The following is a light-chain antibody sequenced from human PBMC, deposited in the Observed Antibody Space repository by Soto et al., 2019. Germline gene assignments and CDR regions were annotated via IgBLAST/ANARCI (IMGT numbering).Light chain of an antibody. CDR3: CSYAGSYTWV. Sequence: QSALTQPRSESGSPGQSVTISCTGTSSDVGGYNYVSWYQQHPDKAPKLMIYDVSKRPSGVPDRFSGSKSGNTASLTISGLQAEDEADYYCCSYAGSYTWVFGGGTKLTVL. CDR1: SSDVGGYNY. J-gene: IGLJ3*02. V-gene: IGLV2-11*01. CDR2: DVS.